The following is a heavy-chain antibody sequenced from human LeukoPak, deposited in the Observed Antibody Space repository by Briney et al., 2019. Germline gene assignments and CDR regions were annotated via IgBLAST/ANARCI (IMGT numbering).Heavy chain of an antibody. Sequence: SETLSLTCTVSGGSISSSSYYWGWIRQPPGKGLEWIGSIYYSGSTYYNPSLKSRVTISVDTSKNQFSLKLSSVTAADTAVYYCARDYYDSSGYYYQYDAFDIWGQGTMVTVSS. CDR2: IYYSGST. D-gene: IGHD3-22*01. V-gene: IGHV4-39*07. J-gene: IGHJ3*02. CDR3: ARDYYDSSGYYYQYDAFDI. CDR1: GGSISSSSYY.